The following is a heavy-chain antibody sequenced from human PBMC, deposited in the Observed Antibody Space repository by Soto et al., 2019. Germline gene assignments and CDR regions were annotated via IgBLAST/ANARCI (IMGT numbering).Heavy chain of an antibody. V-gene: IGHV4-30-4*01. CDR3: ARGPRGNKVDY. J-gene: IGHJ4*02. D-gene: IGHD1-26*01. Sequence: QVQLQESGPGLVEPSQTLSLTCTVSGGSVSSGGYSWSWIRQPPGKGLEWIGHIYNSGSIYRNPSAKSRVTIAVDASKNQFSLKLSAVTAADPAVYYCARGPRGNKVDYCGQGTLVTVSS. CDR2: IYNSGSI. CDR1: GGSVSSGGYS.